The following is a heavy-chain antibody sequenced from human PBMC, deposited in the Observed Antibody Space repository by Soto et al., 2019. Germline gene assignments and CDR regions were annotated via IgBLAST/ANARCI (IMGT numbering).Heavy chain of an antibody. CDR1: GFTFSSYA. D-gene: IGHD2-2*01. J-gene: IGHJ4*02. CDR2: ISGSGGST. CDR3: AKEAAIVVVPAAMGGGDY. Sequence: GGSLRLSCAASGFTFSSYAMSWVRQAPGKGLEWVSAISGSGGSTYYADSVKGRFTISRDNSKNTLYLQMNSLRAEDTAVYYCAKEAAIVVVPAAMGGGDYWGQGTLVTVSS. V-gene: IGHV3-23*01.